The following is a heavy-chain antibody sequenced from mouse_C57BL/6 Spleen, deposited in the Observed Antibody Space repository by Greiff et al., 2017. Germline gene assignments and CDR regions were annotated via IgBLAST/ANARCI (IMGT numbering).Heavy chain of an antibody. CDR1: GYTFTSYW. J-gene: IGHJ2*01. V-gene: IGHV1-52*01. CDR3: ARSGLFYRPTFDY. D-gene: IGHD2-1*01. Sequence: QVQLQQPGAELVRPGSSVKLSCKASGYTFTSYWMHWVKQRPIQGLEWIGNIDPSDSVTHYNQKFKDKATLTVDKSSSTAYMQLSSLTSEDSAVYYCARSGLFYRPTFDYWGQGTTLTVSS. CDR2: IDPSDSVT.